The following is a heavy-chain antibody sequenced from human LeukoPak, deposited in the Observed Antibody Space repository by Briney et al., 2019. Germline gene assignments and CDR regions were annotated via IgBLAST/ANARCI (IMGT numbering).Heavy chain of an antibody. CDR1: GGSLSGYY. Sequence: SETLSLTCAVYGGSLSGYYWSWIRQPPGKGLEWIGEINHSGSTNYNPSLKSRVTISVDTSKNQFSLKLSSVTAADTAVYYCARGRIQLWTFYFDYWGQGTLVTVPS. D-gene: IGHD5-18*01. CDR2: INHSGST. V-gene: IGHV4-34*01. J-gene: IGHJ4*02. CDR3: ARGRIQLWTFYFDY.